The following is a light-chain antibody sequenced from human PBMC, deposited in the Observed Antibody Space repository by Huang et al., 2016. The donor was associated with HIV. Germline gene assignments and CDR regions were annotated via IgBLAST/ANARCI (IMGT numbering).Light chain of an antibody. V-gene: IGKV1-39*01. J-gene: IGKJ4*01. CDR1: QSISGY. Sequence: DIQLTQSPSSLSASAGDRVTITCRASQSISGYLNWYQQKPGKAPSLLIYTASSLQGGVPSRFSGSGSGTHFTLTISSLQLEDFATYYCQQTYSTFTFGGGTKVEIK. CDR3: QQTYSTFT. CDR2: TAS.